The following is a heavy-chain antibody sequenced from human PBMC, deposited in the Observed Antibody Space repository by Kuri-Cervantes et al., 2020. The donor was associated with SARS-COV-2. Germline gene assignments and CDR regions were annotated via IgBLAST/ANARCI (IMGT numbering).Heavy chain of an antibody. CDR3: AREVGLVPAAILLDYYYYMDV. D-gene: IGHD2-2*02. CDR2: IYYSGNT. Sequence: SETLSLTCTVSGGSIRSGGYYWGWIRQSPGKGLEWIGSIYYSGNTLYNPSLKSRLTISVDTSKKQFSLNLSSVTAADTAVYYCAREVGLVPAAILLDYYYYMDVWGKGTTVTVSS. V-gene: IGHV4-39*07. J-gene: IGHJ6*03. CDR1: GGSIRSGGYY.